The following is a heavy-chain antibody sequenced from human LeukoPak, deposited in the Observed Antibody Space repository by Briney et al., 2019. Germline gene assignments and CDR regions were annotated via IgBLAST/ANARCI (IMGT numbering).Heavy chain of an antibody. J-gene: IGHJ4*02. Sequence: GGSLRPSCAASGFPFNTYGMHWVRQAPGKGLEWVAAQSYDGSNKYYADSVKGRFTISRDNSKNMLYLQMNSLRVEDTAMYFCGKKFPSGVEATVDYWGQGTLVLVSS. CDR2: QSYDGSNK. D-gene: IGHD1-26*01. CDR1: GFPFNTYG. V-gene: IGHV3-30*18. CDR3: GKKFPSGVEATVDY.